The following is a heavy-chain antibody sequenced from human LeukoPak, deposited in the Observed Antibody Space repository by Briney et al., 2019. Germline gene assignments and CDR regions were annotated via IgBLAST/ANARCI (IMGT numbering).Heavy chain of an antibody. V-gene: IGHV3-20*04. Sequence: GGSLRLSCAASGFTFDDYAMTWVRQAPGKGLEWVSGINWNGGSTGYADSVKGRFTISRDNAKNSPYLQMNSLSAEDTALYYCARGANSGSYRSDYWGQGTLVTVSS. CDR2: INWNGGST. J-gene: IGHJ4*02. CDR1: GFTFDDYA. D-gene: IGHD1-26*01. CDR3: ARGANSGSYRSDY.